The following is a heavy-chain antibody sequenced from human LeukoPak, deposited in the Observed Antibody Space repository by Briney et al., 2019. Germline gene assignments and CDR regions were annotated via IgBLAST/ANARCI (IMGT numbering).Heavy chain of an antibody. CDR3: ARYAEIATIYNWFDP. D-gene: IGHD5-24*01. J-gene: IGHJ5*02. CDR2: IYYSGST. V-gene: IGHV4-59*01. Sequence: SETLSLTCTVSGGSISSYYWSWIRQPPGKGLEWIGYIYYSGSTNYNPSLKSRVTISVDTSKNQFSLKLSSVTAADTAVYYCARYAEIATIYNWFDPWGQGTLVTVSS. CDR1: GGSISSYY.